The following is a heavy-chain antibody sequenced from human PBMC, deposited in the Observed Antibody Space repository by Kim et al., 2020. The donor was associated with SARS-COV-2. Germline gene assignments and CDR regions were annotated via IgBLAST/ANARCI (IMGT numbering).Heavy chain of an antibody. Sequence: ASVKVSCKASGYTFTSYAMHWVRQAPGQRLEWMGWINAGNGNTKYSQKFQGRVTITRDTSASTTYMELSSLRSEDTAVYYCARVVLSGWIDAFDIWGQGTMVTVSS. CDR1: GYTFTSYA. CDR2: INAGNGNT. D-gene: IGHD6-19*01. J-gene: IGHJ3*02. V-gene: IGHV1-3*01. CDR3: ARVVLSGWIDAFDI.